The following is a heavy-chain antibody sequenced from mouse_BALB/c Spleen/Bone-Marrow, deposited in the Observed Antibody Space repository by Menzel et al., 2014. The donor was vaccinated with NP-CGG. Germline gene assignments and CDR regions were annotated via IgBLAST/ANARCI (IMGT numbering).Heavy chain of an antibody. V-gene: IGHV7-1*02. CDR3: ARDPRWLLAMDN. D-gene: IGHD2-3*01. CDR2: SRNKANDYTT. J-gene: IGHJ4*01. Sequence: DVHLVESGGGLVQPGGSLRLSCATSGFTFSDFYMEWVRQPPGKRLGWIAASRNKANDYTTEYSASVKGRFIVSRDTSQSILSLQMNALRAEDTAIYYCARDPRWLLAMDNWGQGTSVTVSS. CDR1: GFTFSDFY.